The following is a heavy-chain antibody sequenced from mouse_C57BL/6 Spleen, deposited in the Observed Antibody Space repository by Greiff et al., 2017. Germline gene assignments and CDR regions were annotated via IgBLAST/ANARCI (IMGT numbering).Heavy chain of an antibody. CDR2: ISDGGSYT. CDR1: GFTFSSYA. Sequence: EVQLVESGGGLVKPGGSLKLSCAASGFTFSSYAMSWVRQTPEKRLEWVATISDGGSYTYYPDNVKGRFTISRDNAKNNLYLQMSHLKSEDTAMYYCARGGNWGDYWGQGTSVTVSS. D-gene: IGHD4-1*01. J-gene: IGHJ4*01. V-gene: IGHV5-4*01. CDR3: ARGGNWGDY.